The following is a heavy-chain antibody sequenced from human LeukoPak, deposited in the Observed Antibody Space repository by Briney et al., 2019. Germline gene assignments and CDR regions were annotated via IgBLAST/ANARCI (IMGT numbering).Heavy chain of an antibody. D-gene: IGHD2-15*01. J-gene: IGHJ6*03. CDR3: ARDRCSGGSCYYYYYYMDV. V-gene: IGHV3-7*01. CDR2: IKQDGSEK. CDR1: GFTFSSYG. Sequence: GGSLRLSCGASGFTFSSYGMSWVRQAPGKGLEGVANIKQDGSEKYYVDSVKGRFTISRDNAKNSLYLQMNSLRAEDTAVYYCARDRCSGGSCYYYYYYMDVWGKGTTVTVS.